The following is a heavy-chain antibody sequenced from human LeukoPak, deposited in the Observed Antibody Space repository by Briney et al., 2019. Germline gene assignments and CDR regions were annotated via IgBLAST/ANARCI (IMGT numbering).Heavy chain of an antibody. J-gene: IGHJ4*02. D-gene: IGHD6-13*01. CDR3: VRDISGLAGVSLDL. V-gene: IGHV1-18*01. Sequence: ASVKVSCKASGYIFVSRGFTWVRQAPGQGLEWMGWIGVRTGQTQFAQQFRDRFTMTTNTSTTTAFMELKSLRPDDTAVYYCVRDISGLAGVSLDLWGQGTQVIVSS. CDR2: IGVRTGQT. CDR1: GYIFVSRG.